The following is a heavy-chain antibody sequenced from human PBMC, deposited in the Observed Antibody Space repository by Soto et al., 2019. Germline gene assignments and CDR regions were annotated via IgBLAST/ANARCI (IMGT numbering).Heavy chain of an antibody. CDR2: IYYSGST. CDR1: GGSLSSYY. D-gene: IGHD4-17*01. J-gene: IGHJ4*02. CDR3: ARRYGDCFDY. Sequence: PSETLSLTCTVSGGSLSSYYRSWIRQPPGKGLEWIGYIYYSGSTNYNPSLKSRVTISVDTSKNQFSLKLSSVTAADTAVYYCARRYGDCFDYWGQGTLVTVSS. V-gene: IGHV4-59*08.